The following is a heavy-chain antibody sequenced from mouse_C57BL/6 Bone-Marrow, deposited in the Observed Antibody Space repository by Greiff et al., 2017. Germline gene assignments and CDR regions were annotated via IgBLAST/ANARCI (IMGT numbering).Heavy chain of an antibody. Sequence: VQLQESGAELAKPGAPVKLSCKASGYTFTSYWMHWVKQRPGQGLEWIGYINPSSGYTKYNQKFKDKATLTADKSSSTAYMQLSSLTYEDSAVYYCARHFYDGYGYFDYWGQGTTLTVSS. CDR2: INPSSGYT. CDR3: ARHFYDGYGYFDY. J-gene: IGHJ2*01. D-gene: IGHD2-3*01. V-gene: IGHV1-7*01. CDR1: GYTFTSYW.